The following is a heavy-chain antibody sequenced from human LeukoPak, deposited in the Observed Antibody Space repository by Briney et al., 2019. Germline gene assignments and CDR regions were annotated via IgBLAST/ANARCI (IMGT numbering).Heavy chain of an antibody. CDR3: ARAGGSTVSHSDY. CDR2: ISSSTSYI. V-gene: IGHV3-21*01. D-gene: IGHD4-17*01. Sequence: GGSLRLSCAASGFTFSSYSMNWIRQAPGKGLEWVSSISSSTSYIYYADSVKGRFTITKDNAKNSLYLQMNSLRAEDTAVYYCARAGGSTVSHSDYWGQGTLVTVSS. CDR1: GFTFSSYS. J-gene: IGHJ4*01.